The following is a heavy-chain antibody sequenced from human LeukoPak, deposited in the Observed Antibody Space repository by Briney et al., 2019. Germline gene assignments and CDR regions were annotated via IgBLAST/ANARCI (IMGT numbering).Heavy chain of an antibody. CDR3: ARRDGDYGDYAYPFDY. CDR1: GFTFSSYA. J-gene: IGHJ4*02. D-gene: IGHD4-17*01. CDR2: IYYSGST. V-gene: IGHV4-39*01. Sequence: PGGSLRLSCAASGFTFSSYAMSWIRQPPGKGLEWIGSIYYSGSTYYDPSLKSRVTISVDTSKNQFSLKLSSVTAADTAVYYCARRDGDYGDYAYPFDYWGQGTLVTVSS.